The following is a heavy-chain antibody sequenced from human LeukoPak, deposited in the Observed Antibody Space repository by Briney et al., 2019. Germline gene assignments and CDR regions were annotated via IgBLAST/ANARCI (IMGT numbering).Heavy chain of an antibody. CDR3: AKDAPPIASVSYYYYYGMDV. CDR1: GFTFSSYG. D-gene: IGHD6-13*01. V-gene: IGHV3-30*02. Sequence: VGSLRLSCAASGFTFSSYGMHCVRQAPRKGLGWVAFIRYDVSNKYYADSVKGRFTISRDNSKNTLYMQMNSLRAEDTAVYYCAKDAPPIASVSYYYYYGMDVWGQGTTVTVSS. J-gene: IGHJ6*02. CDR2: IRYDVSNK.